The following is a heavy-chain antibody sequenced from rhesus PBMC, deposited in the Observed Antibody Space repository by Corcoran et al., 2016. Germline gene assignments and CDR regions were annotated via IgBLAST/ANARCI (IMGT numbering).Heavy chain of an antibody. CDR2: INGNSGST. Sequence: QVQLQESGPGLVKPSETLSLTCAVSGGSFSSSWRRCIRPPPGKGLEGSGEINGNSGSTNDNPARKSRVTISKDASKNQFSLKLSSVTAADTAVYYCARDLLGLDSWGQGVVVTVSS. V-gene: IGHV4-80*01. J-gene: IGHJ6*01. CDR1: GGSFSSSW. CDR3: ARDLLGLDS.